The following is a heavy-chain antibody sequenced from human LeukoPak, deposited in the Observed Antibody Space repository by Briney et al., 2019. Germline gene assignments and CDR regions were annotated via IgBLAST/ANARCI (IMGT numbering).Heavy chain of an antibody. Sequence: GASVKISCKASGYTFTGYYMHWVRQAPGQGLEWMGWINPNSGGTNYAQKFQGRVTMTRDTSISTAYMELSRLRSDDTAVYYCARVRARGGNSGGYWGQGTLVTVSS. V-gene: IGHV1-2*02. J-gene: IGHJ4*02. CDR3: ARVRARGGNSGGY. CDR1: GYTFTGYY. D-gene: IGHD4-23*01. CDR2: INPNSGGT.